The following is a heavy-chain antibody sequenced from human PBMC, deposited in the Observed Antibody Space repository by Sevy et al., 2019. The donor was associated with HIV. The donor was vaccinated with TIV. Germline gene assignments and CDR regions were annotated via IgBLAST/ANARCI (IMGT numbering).Heavy chain of an antibody. CDR2: ISPYNGNT. CDR1: GYTFTSYG. J-gene: IGHJ6*02. D-gene: IGHD1-26*01. Sequence: ASVKVSCKTSGYTFTSYGISWVRQAPGQGLEWMGWISPYNGNTDYAQKYQDRITMTTDTSTRTAYMELRSLRSDDTAVYYWARDSGQRERQNDVWGQGTTVTVSS. V-gene: IGHV1-18*04. CDR3: ARDSGQRERQNDV.